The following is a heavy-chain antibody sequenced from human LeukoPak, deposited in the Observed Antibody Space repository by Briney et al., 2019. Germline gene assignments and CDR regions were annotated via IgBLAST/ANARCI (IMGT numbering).Heavy chain of an antibody. Sequence: GRSLRLSCAVSGFTFSSNAMHWVRQAPGKGLEWVAVISYDGSNKYYADSVKGRFTISRDNAKNSLYLHMNSLRAEDTAVYYCARDYGGSSPFDYWGQGTLVTVSS. CDR3: ARDYGGSSPFDY. V-gene: IGHV3-30*04. D-gene: IGHD4-23*01. J-gene: IGHJ4*02. CDR1: GFTFSSNA. CDR2: ISYDGSNK.